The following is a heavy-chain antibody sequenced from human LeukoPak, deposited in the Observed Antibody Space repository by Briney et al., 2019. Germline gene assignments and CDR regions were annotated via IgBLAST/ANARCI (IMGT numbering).Heavy chain of an antibody. CDR1: GYTFTGYY. J-gene: IGHJ6*02. Sequence: ASVKVSCKASGYTFTGYYIHWVRQAPGQGLEWMGWINPNTGGTNYAQKFQGRVTMTRATSTSTVYMELSRLRSEDTAVYYCARDGADPLHYYFYGMDVWGQGTTVTVSS. V-gene: IGHV1-2*02. CDR3: ARDGADPLHYYFYGMDV. CDR2: INPNTGGT. D-gene: IGHD3-16*01.